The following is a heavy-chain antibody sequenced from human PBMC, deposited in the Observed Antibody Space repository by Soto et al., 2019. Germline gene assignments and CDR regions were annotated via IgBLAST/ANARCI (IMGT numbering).Heavy chain of an antibody. J-gene: IGHJ5*01. CDR3: VRTPTSPRRFDS. Sequence: PSETLSLICTVSGGSVSSGRYYWSWIRQPPGKGLEWIGYIYYSGLTNYSPSLKSRVAISIDTSKNQFSLILSSVTAADTAVYYCVRTPTSPRRFDSWGQGTLVTVSS. CDR2: IYYSGLT. V-gene: IGHV4-61*01. D-gene: IGHD2-15*01. CDR1: GGSVSSGRYY.